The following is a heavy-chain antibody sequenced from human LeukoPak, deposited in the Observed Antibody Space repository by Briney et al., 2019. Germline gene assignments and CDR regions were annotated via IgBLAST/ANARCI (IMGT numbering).Heavy chain of an antibody. J-gene: IGHJ4*02. Sequence: SETLSLTCAVYGGSFSGYYWSWIRQPPGKGLEWIGEINHSGSTNYSPSLKSRVTISVDTSKNQFSLKLSSVTAADTAVYYCARGIRGYSSGWYYFDYWGQGTLVTVSS. CDR1: GGSFSGYY. CDR3: ARGIRGYSSGWYYFDY. CDR2: INHSGST. D-gene: IGHD6-19*01. V-gene: IGHV4-34*01.